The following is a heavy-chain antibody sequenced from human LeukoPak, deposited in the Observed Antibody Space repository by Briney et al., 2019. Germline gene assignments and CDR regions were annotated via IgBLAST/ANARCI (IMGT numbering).Heavy chain of an antibody. CDR2: ISSSSSYI. CDR3: ARDGVALGIHFPY. V-gene: IGHV3-21*01. Sequence: GGSLRLSCASSGFTFSRYRMNWLRQAPGKGLEWVSSISSSSSYIYYADSVKGRFTISRDNAKNSLYLQMNSLRAEDTAVYYCARDGVALGIHFPYLVQGALVTVSS. D-gene: IGHD1-26*01. CDR1: GFTFSRYR. J-gene: IGHJ4*02.